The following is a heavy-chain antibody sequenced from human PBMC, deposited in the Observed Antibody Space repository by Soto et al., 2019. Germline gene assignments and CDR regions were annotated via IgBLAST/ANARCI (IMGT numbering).Heavy chain of an antibody. CDR3: ARDLVGYCSGGIFNNCFDP. J-gene: IGHJ5*02. V-gene: IGHV4-34*01. Sequence: SETLSLTCAVYNGSFRNYNWSWIRQPPGKGLEWIGEINHRGRTNYNPYLQSRVTMSVDMSMNQYSLKLTSVTAADTAVYYCARDLVGYCSGGIFNNCFDPWCQGILVTVSS. CDR1: NGSFRNYN. D-gene: IGHD2-15*01. CDR2: INHRGRT.